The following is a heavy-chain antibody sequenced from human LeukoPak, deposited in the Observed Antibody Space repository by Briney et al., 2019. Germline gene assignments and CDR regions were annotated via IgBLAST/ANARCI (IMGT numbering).Heavy chain of an antibody. CDR3: ARDGSSSWYGGYFDY. CDR2: NYYSGST. Sequence: PSETLSLTCTVSGGSISSYYWSWIRQPPGKGLEWIGYNYYSGSTNSNPSLKSRVTISVDTSKNQFSLKLSSVTAADTAVYYCARDGSSSWYGGYFDYWGQGTLVTVSS. V-gene: IGHV4-59*12. CDR1: GGSISSYY. D-gene: IGHD6-13*01. J-gene: IGHJ4*02.